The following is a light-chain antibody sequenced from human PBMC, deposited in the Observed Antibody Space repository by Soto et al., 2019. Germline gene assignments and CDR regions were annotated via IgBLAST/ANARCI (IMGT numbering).Light chain of an antibody. J-gene: IGLJ2*01. CDR2: DVS. V-gene: IGLV2-11*01. CDR3: CSYAGSL. CDR1: SSDVGGYNF. Sequence: QSALTQPRSVSGSPGQSVTISCTGTSSDVGGYNFVSWYQQHPGKAPKLMIYDVSKRPSGVPDRFSGSQSGNTASLTISGLQAEDEADYYCCSYAGSLFGGGTQLTVL.